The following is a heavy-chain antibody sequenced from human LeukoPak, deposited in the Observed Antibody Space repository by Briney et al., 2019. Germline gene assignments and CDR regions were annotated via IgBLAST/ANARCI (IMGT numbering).Heavy chain of an antibody. V-gene: IGHV3-21*01. Sequence: GGSLRLSCAASGFTFSSYSMNWVRQAPGKGLEWVSSISSSSAYIYYADSVKGRFTISRDNAKNSLYLQMNSLRAEDTAVYYCARESFKYSSGWFDAFDIWGQGTMVTVSS. CDR3: ARESFKYSSGWFDAFDI. D-gene: IGHD6-19*01. J-gene: IGHJ3*02. CDR1: GFTFSSYS. CDR2: ISSSSAYI.